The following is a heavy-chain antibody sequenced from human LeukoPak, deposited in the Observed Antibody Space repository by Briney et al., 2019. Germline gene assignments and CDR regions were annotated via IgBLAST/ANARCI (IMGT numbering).Heavy chain of an antibody. Sequence: GGSLRLSCAASGFSFDSNSMNWVRQAPGKGLEWVSYISPSPSTIHYADSVKGRFTISRDNSKNTLYLQMNSLRAEDTAVYYCARDRIYYYDSSGYSYWGQGTLVTVSS. CDR3: ARDRIYYYDSSGYSY. CDR1: GFSFDSNS. D-gene: IGHD3-22*01. CDR2: ISPSPSTI. V-gene: IGHV3-48*01. J-gene: IGHJ4*02.